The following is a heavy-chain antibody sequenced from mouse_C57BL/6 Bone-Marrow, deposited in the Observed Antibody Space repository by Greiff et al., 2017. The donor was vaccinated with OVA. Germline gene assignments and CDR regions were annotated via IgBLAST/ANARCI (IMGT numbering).Heavy chain of an antibody. CDR3: PRWLRVYFDV. CDR1: GYTFTSYW. V-gene: IGHV1-64*01. D-gene: IGHD2-2*01. CDR2: IHPNSGST. Sequence: QVQLKQPGAELVKPGASVKLSCKASGYTFTSYWMHWVKQRPGQGLEWIGMIHPNSGSTNYNEKFKSKATLTVDKSSSTAYMQLSSLTSYDSAVYYCPRWLRVYFDVWGTGTTVTVSS. J-gene: IGHJ1*03.